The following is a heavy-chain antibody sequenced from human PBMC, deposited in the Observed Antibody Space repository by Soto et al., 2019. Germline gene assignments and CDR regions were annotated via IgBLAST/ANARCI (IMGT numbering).Heavy chain of an antibody. CDR2: IIPIFGTA. CDR3: ATCRRDSSSPSNYYYGMDV. V-gene: IGHV1-69*01. Sequence: QVQLVQSGAEVKKPGSSVKVSCKASGGTFSSYAISWVRQAPGQGLEWMGGIIPIFGTANYAQKFQGRVTITADESTSTAYMELSSLRSEDTAVYYYATCRRDSSSPSNYYYGMDVWGQGTTVTVSS. D-gene: IGHD6-13*01. CDR1: GGTFSSYA. J-gene: IGHJ6*02.